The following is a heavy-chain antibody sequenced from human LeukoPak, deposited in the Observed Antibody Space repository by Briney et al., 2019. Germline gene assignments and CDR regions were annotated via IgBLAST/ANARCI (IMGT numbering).Heavy chain of an antibody. D-gene: IGHD6-13*01. J-gene: IGHJ4*02. Sequence: GESLKISCKGSGYSFTSYWIVWVSQMPGKGLEWMGIIYPGDSDTRYSPSFQGQVTISADKSISTAFLQWSSLKASDTAMYYCARLPLGWYSSPAYYLDYWGQGTLVTVSS. CDR1: GYSFTSYW. CDR3: ARLPLGWYSSPAYYLDY. CDR2: IYPGDSDT. V-gene: IGHV5-51*01.